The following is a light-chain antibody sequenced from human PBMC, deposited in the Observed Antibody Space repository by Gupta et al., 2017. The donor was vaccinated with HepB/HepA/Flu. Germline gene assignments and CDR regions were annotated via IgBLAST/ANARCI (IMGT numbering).Light chain of an antibody. CDR1: QSISSS. J-gene: IGKJ4*01. Sequence: IVLTQSPATLSLSPGERATLSCRASQSISSSLAWYQQKPGQAPRLLIYDASARATGVPARFSGSGSGTDFTLTITSLEPEDFAIYYCQRRSNWPPALTFGGGTKVEIK. CDR3: QRRSNWPPALT. CDR2: DAS. V-gene: IGKV3-11*01.